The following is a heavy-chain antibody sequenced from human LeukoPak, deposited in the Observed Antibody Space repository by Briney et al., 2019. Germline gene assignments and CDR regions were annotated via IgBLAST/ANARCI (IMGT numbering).Heavy chain of an antibody. Sequence: MPSETLSLTCTVSGGSISSSSYYWGWIRQPPGKGLEWIGSIYYSGSTYYNPSLKSRITISVDTSKNQFSLKLSSVTAADTAVYYCAGLYSSSWYGYYYYYMDVWGKGTTVTISS. J-gene: IGHJ6*03. D-gene: IGHD6-13*01. CDR1: GGSISSSSYY. CDR3: AGLYSSSWYGYYYYYMDV. V-gene: IGHV4-39*07. CDR2: IYYSGST.